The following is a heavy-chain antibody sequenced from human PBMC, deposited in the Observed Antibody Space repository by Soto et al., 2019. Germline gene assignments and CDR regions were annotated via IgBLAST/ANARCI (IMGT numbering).Heavy chain of an antibody. Sequence: QVQLVESGGGVVQPGRSLRLSCAASGFTFSSYGMHWVRQAPGKGLEWVAVISYDGSNKYYADSVKGRFTISRDNSKNTLYLQLHILRAEDTAVYYCAKDLSGDSSGYILWDAFDILGQGTMVTVSS. CDR3: AKDLSGDSSGYILWDAFDI. J-gene: IGHJ3*02. V-gene: IGHV3-30*18. D-gene: IGHD3-22*01. CDR2: ISYDGSNK. CDR1: GFTFSSYG.